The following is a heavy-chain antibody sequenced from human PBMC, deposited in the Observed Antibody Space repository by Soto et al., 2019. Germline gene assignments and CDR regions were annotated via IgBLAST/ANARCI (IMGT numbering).Heavy chain of an antibody. CDR3: AAIVVGAPRHIQSPY. CDR1: GGTISNGDYY. CDR2: VYYTGGAGST. D-gene: IGHD2-21*01. J-gene: IGHJ4*02. V-gene: IGHV4-39*01. Sequence: QLQLHESGPSLVKPSGTLSLTCVVSGGTISNGDYYWAWIRQSPGKGLEWIGSVYYTGGAGSTFNNSSLKTRVTISVDASKNQFSLRMASMTTADTAQYFCAAIVVGAPRHIQSPYWGQGALVSVSS.